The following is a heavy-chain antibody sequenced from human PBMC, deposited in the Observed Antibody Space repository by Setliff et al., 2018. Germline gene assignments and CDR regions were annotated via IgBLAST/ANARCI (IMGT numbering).Heavy chain of an antibody. Sequence: ASVKVSCKASGSTFTSYAMHWVRQAPGQRLEWMGWINAGNGNTKYSQKFQGRVTITRDTSASTAYMELSSLRSEDTAVYYCARVSDDFWSGYYILGAFDIWGQGTMVTVSS. CDR3: ARVSDDFWSGYYILGAFDI. CDR2: INAGNGNT. J-gene: IGHJ3*02. D-gene: IGHD3-3*01. V-gene: IGHV1-3*01. CDR1: GSTFTSYA.